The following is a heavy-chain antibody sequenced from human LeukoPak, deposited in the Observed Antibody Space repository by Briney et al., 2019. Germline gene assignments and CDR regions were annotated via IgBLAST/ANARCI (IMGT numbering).Heavy chain of an antibody. D-gene: IGHD1-26*01. CDR3: ARESSVGAHKAFDY. J-gene: IGHJ4*02. CDR2: INSDGSST. V-gene: IGHV3-74*01. Sequence: PGGSLRLSCAASGFTFSSYWMHWVRQAPGKGVVGVSRINSDGSSTNYADSVKGRFTISRDNAKNTLYLQMNSLRAEDTAVYYCARESSVGAHKAFDYWGQGTLVTVSS. CDR1: GFTFSSYW.